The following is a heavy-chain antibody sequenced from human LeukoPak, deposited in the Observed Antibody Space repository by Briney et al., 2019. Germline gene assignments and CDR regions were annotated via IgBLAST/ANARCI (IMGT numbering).Heavy chain of an antibody. CDR3: ARDLTIFGVVIAYYGMDV. CDR1: GDSVSSNSAA. D-gene: IGHD3-3*01. J-gene: IGHJ6*02. Sequence: SQTLSLTCAISGDSVSSNSAAWNWIRQSPSRGLEWLGRTYYRSKWYNDYAVSAKSRITINPDTSKNQFSLQLNSVTPEDTAVYYCARDLTIFGVVIAYYGMDVWGQGTTVTVSS. CDR2: TYYRSKWYN. V-gene: IGHV6-1*01.